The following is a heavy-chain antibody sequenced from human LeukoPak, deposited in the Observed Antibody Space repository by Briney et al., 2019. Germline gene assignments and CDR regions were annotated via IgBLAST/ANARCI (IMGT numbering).Heavy chain of an antibody. Sequence: ASVKVSCKASGYTFTDYYMHWVRQAPGQGLEWMGWINPNTGGTHDVQKFEGRVTMTRDTSISTAYMEVSRLTSDDTAVYYCARGLSSLVPYYFDYWGQGTLVTVSS. J-gene: IGHJ4*02. CDR1: GYTFTDYY. D-gene: IGHD3-16*01. CDR3: ARGLSSLVPYYFDY. CDR2: INPNTGGT. V-gene: IGHV1-2*02.